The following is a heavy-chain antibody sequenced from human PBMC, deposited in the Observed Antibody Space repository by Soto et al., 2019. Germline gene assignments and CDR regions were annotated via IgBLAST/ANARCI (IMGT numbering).Heavy chain of an antibody. V-gene: IGHV3-30*18. CDR1: GFTFSSYG. Sequence: SLRLSCAASGFTFSSYGMHWVRQAPGKGLEWVAVISYDGSNKYYADSVKGRFTISRDNSKNTLYLQMNSLRAEDTAVYYCAKDTHPNIAVSCYYYYGMDVWGQGTTVTVSS. CDR3: AKDTHPNIAVSCYYYYGMDV. CDR2: ISYDGSNK. D-gene: IGHD6-19*01. J-gene: IGHJ6*02.